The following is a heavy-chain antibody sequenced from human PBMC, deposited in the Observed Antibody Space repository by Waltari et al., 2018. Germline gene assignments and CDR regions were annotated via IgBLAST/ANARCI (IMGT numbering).Heavy chain of an antibody. D-gene: IGHD3-22*01. J-gene: IGHJ4*02. CDR3: ARGDGDDSSGYPFDY. V-gene: IGHV4-30-2*01. CDR1: GGSISSGGYS. CDR2: IYHSGST. Sequence: QLQLQESGSGLVKPSQTLSLTCAVSGGSISSGGYSWSWIRQPPGQGLEWIGYIYHSGSTYYNPSLKSRVTISVDRSKNQFSLKLSSVTAADTAVYYCARGDGDDSSGYPFDYWGQGTLVTVSS.